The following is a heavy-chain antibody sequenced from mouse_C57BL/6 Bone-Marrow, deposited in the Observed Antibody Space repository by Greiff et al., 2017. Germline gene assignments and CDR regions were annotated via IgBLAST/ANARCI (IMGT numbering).Heavy chain of an antibody. V-gene: IGHV1-80*01. J-gene: IGHJ2*01. CDR2: IYPGDGDT. CDR1: GYAFSSYW. Sequence: QVQLQQSGAELVKPGASVKISCKASGYAFSSYWMNWVKQRPGKGLEWIGQIYPGDGDTNYNGKFKGKATLTADKSSSTAYMQLSSLTSEDSAVYYCTTDDYDGYYFDYWGQGTTLTVSS. CDR3: TTDDYDGYYFDY. D-gene: IGHD2-4*01.